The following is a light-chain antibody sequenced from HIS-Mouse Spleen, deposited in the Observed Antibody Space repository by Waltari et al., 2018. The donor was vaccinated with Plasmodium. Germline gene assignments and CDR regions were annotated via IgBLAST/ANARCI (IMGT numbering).Light chain of an antibody. CDR2: EGS. Sequence: QSALTQPASVSGSPGQPVTISCTGTSSDVGSFTLDPWYHQHHAKAPKLMIYEGSKRPSGVSNRFSGSKSGNTASLTISGLQAEDEADYYCCSYAGSSTFVFGGGTKLTVL. CDR1: SSDVGSFTL. V-gene: IGLV2-23*03. J-gene: IGLJ3*02. CDR3: CSYAGSSTFV.